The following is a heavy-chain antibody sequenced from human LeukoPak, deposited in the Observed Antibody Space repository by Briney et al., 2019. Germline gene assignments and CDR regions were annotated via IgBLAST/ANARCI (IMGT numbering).Heavy chain of an antibody. CDR2: IYPGDSDT. V-gene: IGHV5-51*01. CDR1: GYSFTSCW. J-gene: IGHJ4*02. CDR3: ARQDCSSTSCQPGLYGY. D-gene: IGHD2-2*01. Sequence: KPGESLKISCKGSGYSFTSCWIGWVRQMPGKGLEWMGIIYPGDSDTRYSPSFQGQVTISADKSISTAYLQWSSLKASDTAMYYCARQDCSSTSCQPGLYGYWGQGTLVTVSS.